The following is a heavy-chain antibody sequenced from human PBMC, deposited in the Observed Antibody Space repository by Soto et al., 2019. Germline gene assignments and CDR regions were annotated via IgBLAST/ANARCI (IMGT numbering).Heavy chain of an antibody. V-gene: IGHV3-21*01. CDR1: GFTFSSYS. Sequence: GGSLRLSCADSGFTFSSYSRNWVRQAPGKGLEWVSSISRSAVNTYYADSVKGRFTISRDNAKNSMYLQTNSLRAEDTAVYYCAKDQVPGLDAFDIWGQGTMVTVSS. CDR2: ISRSAVNT. J-gene: IGHJ3*02. CDR3: AKDQVPGLDAFDI.